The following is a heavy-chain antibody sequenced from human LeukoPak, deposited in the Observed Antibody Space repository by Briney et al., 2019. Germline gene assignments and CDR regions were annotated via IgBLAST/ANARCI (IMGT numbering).Heavy chain of an antibody. Sequence: ASVKVSCKASGYTFSGYYMHWVRQAPGQGLEWMGWINPNSGGTNYAQKFQGRVTMTRDTSISTAYMELSRLRFDDTAMYYCARVTLRIAVAGSLGYWGQGTLVTVSS. D-gene: IGHD6-19*01. J-gene: IGHJ4*02. CDR2: INPNSGGT. CDR1: GYTFSGYY. CDR3: ARVTLRIAVAGSLGY. V-gene: IGHV1-2*02.